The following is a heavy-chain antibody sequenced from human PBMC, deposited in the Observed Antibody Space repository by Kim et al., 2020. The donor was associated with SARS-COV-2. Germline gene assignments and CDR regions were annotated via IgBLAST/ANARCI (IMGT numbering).Heavy chain of an antibody. CDR3: ARSNYYYGMDV. Sequence: GGSLRLSCAASGFTVSSNYMSWVRQAPGKGLEWVSVIYSGGSTYYADSVKGRFTISRDNSKNTLYLQMNSRRAEDTAVYYCARSNYYYGMDVWGQGTTVTVSS. V-gene: IGHV3-66*01. CDR1: GFTVSSNY. J-gene: IGHJ6*02. CDR2: IYSGGST.